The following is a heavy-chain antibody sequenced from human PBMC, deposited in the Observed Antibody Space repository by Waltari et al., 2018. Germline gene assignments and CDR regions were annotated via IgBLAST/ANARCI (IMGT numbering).Heavy chain of an antibody. Sequence: QVHLVQSGAEVKKPGASVKVSCKASGYTFTGYYIQWVRWAPGQGLEWMGRINPNSGDTNDAQKVQGRVTLTRDTSINTAYMELSSLKSDDTAVYYCARDLGSDYGNRDYWGQGTLVTVPS. CDR3: ARDLGSDYGNRDY. J-gene: IGHJ4*02. CDR1: GYTFTGYY. CDR2: INPNSGDT. D-gene: IGHD4-17*01. V-gene: IGHV1-2*06.